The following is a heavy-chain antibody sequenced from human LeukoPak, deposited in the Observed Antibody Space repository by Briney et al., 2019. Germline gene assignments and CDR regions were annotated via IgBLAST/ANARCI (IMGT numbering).Heavy chain of an antibody. CDR3: AGDAFTGGAGLEYAFDI. J-gene: IGHJ3*02. D-gene: IGHD1-1*01. V-gene: IGHV1-2*02. CDR1: GYTFSDYA. Sequence: ASVKVSCKASGYTFSDYAIHWVRQAPGQGLEWMGWVNPNTGGTSYAQKFQGRVTMTRDTSISTAYMQLNRLTSDDTAVYYCAGDAFTGGAGLEYAFDIWGQGTMVTVSS. CDR2: VNPNTGGT.